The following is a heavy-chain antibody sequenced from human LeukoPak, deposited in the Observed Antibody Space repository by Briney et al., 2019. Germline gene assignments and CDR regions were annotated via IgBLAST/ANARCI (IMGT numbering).Heavy chain of an antibody. CDR1: GGSISSYY. CDR3: ARSRGYYDYVWGSYRYFYFDY. Sequence: SETLSLTCTVSGGSISSYYWSWIRQPAGKGLGWIGRIYTSGSTNYNPSLKSRVTMSVDTSKNQFSLKLSSVTAADTAVYYCARSRGYYDYVWGSYRYFYFDYWGQGTLVTVSS. V-gene: IGHV4-4*07. J-gene: IGHJ4*02. D-gene: IGHD3-16*02. CDR2: IYTSGST.